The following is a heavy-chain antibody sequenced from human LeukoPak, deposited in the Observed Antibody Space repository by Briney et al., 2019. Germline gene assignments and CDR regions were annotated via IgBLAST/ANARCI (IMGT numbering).Heavy chain of an antibody. V-gene: IGHV4-39*01. CDR2: IYYSGST. J-gene: IGHJ4*02. CDR1: GGSISSSSYY. Sequence: PSETLSLTCTVSGGSISSSSYYWGWIRQPPGKGLEWIGSIYYSGSTYYNPSLKSRVTISVDTSKNQFSLKLSSVTAADTAVYYCARTALRGNYDSSGYYYGNIDYWGQGTLVTVSS. CDR3: ARTALRGNYDSSGYYYGNIDY. D-gene: IGHD3-22*01.